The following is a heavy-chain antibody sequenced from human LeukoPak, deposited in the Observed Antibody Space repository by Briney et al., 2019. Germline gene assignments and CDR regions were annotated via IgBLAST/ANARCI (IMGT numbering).Heavy chain of an antibody. J-gene: IGHJ4*02. CDR2: IIPIFGTA. CDR3: ARTTYYYDSSGYYFFDY. CDR1: GGTFSSYA. V-gene: IGHV1-69*05. Sequence: SVKVSCKASGGTFSSYAISWVRQAPGQGLEWMGRIIPIFGTANYAQKFQGRVTITTDESTSTAYMGLSSLRSEDTAVYYCARTTYYYDSSGYYFFDYWGQGTLVTVSS. D-gene: IGHD3-22*01.